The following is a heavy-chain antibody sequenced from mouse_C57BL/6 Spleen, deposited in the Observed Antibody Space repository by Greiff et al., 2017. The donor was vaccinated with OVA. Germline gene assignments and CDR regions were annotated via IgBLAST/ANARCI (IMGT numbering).Heavy chain of an antibody. CDR2: ISSGGSYT. CDR1: GFTFSSYG. J-gene: IGHJ3*01. D-gene: IGHD1-1*02. Sequence: EVMLVESGGDLVKPGGSLKLSCAASGFTFSSYGMSWVRQTPDKRLEWVATISSGGSYTYYPDSVKGRATISRDNATNTPYMQMSSLKSEDTAMYSCAKHLYGRDEGTWFAYWGQGTLVTVSA. CDR3: AKHLYGRDEGTWFAY. V-gene: IGHV5-6*01.